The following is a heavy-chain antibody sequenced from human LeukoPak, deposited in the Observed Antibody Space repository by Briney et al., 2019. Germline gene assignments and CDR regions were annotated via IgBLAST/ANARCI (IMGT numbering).Heavy chain of an antibody. CDR3: ARGTMFPYYFDY. D-gene: IGHD3-10*02. Sequence: GGSLRLSCAASGFTLSSYSMTWVRQAPGKGLEWVSFISSSSSYIYYADSVKGRFTISRDNAKNSLYLRMNSLRAEDTAVYYCARGTMFPYYFDYWGQGTLVTVSS. CDR1: GFTLSSYS. J-gene: IGHJ4*02. CDR2: ISSSSSYI. V-gene: IGHV3-21*01.